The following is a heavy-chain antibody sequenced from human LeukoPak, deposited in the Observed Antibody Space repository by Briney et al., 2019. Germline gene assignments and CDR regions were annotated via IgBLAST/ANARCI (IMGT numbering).Heavy chain of an antibody. D-gene: IGHD2-21*01. J-gene: IGHJ5*02. Sequence: KSSETLSLTCAVYGGSFSGYYWSWIRQPPGKGLEWIGEINHSGSTNYNPSLKSRVTISVDTSKNQFSLKLSSVTAADTAVYYCARALGVIAPTSWGQGTLVTVSS. CDR1: GGSFSGYY. CDR2: INHSGST. V-gene: IGHV4-34*01. CDR3: ARALGVIAPTS.